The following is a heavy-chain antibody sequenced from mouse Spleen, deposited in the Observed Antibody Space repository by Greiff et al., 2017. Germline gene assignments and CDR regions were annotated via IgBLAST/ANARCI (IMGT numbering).Heavy chain of an antibody. Sequence: VKLMESGGGLVQPGGSLKLSCAASGFTFSDYYMYWVRQTPEKRLEWVAYISNGGGSTYYPDTVKGRFTISRDNAKNTLYLQMSRLKSEDTAMYYCARRNYGSSYEYYFDYWGQGTTLTVSS. V-gene: IGHV5-12*01. CDR3: ARRNYGSSYEYYFDY. CDR1: GFTFSDYY. D-gene: IGHD1-1*01. CDR2: ISNGGGST. J-gene: IGHJ2*01.